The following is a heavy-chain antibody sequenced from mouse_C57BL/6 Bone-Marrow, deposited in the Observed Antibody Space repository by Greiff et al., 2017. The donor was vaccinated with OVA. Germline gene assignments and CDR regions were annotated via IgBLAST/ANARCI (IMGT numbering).Heavy chain of an antibody. CDR3: TPYGSYY. CDR1: GFTFTDAW. V-gene: IGHV6-6*01. CDR2: IRNKANNHAT. D-gene: IGHD2-2*01. Sequence: EVQGVESGGGLVQPGGSMKLSCAASGFTFTDAWMDWVRQSPEKGLEWVAEIRNKANNHATYYDVSVKGRFTISRAYYKSCVYLQMNSLSSEDTGIYYCTPYGSYYWGQGTTLTVSA. J-gene: IGHJ2*01.